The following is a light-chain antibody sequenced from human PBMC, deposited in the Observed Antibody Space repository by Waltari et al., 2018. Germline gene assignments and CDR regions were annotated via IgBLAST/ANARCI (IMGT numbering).Light chain of an antibody. V-gene: IGKV3-15*01. J-gene: IGKJ4*01. CDR3: QHYDSYPVT. CDR1: QSVSSN. Sequence: EIVMTQSPATLSVSPGETATLSCSASQSVSSNLAWYQQKPGQGPRLLIFGASTRATAIPPRFSGSGSGTEFTLTISGLHSEDFAVYYCQHYDSYPVTFGGGTKVEIK. CDR2: GAS.